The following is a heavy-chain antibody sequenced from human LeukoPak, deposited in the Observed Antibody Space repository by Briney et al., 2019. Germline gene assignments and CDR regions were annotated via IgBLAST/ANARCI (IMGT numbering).Heavy chain of an antibody. CDR3: ASLNXEELYXXXXDV. CDR1: GGSISSYY. V-gene: IGHV4-59*01. CDR2: IYYSGST. J-gene: IGHJ6*02. Sequence: PSETLSLTCTVSGGSISSYYWSWIRQPPGKGLEWIGYIYYSGSTNYNPSLKSRVTISVDTSKNQFSLKLISVTAADTAVYYCASLNXEELYXXXXDVWGQGTTXTVSS. D-gene: IGHD4-11*01.